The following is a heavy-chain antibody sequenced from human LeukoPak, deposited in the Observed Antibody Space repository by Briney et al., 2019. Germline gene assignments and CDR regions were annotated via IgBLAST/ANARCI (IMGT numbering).Heavy chain of an antibody. V-gene: IGHV4-38-2*02. J-gene: IGHJ5*02. Sequence: GSLRLSCTASGFTFGDYAMSWVRQAPGKGLEWIGSIYHSGSTYYNPSLKSRVTISVDTSKNQFSLKLSSVTAADTAVYYCARELSYYYDSSGYYSTGNNWFDPWGQGTLVTVSS. D-gene: IGHD3-22*01. CDR2: IYHSGST. CDR1: GFTFGDYA. CDR3: ARELSYYYDSSGYYSTGNNWFDP.